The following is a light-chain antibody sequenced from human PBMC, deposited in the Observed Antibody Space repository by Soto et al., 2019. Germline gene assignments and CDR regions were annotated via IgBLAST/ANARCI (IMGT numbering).Light chain of an antibody. CDR1: QSVSSSY. V-gene: IGKV3-20*01. Sequence: EIVLTQSPGTLSLSPGERATPSSTASQSVSSSYLAWYQQTPGQAPRLLIYGASSRATCTPDRFSGSGSGTVFTLTISRLEPEDFAVYYCQQYGSPWTFGPGTKVDIK. CDR3: QQYGSPWT. CDR2: GAS. J-gene: IGKJ1*01.